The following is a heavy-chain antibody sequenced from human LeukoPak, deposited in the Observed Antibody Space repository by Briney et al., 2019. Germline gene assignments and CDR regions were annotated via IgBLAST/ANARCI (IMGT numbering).Heavy chain of an antibody. V-gene: IGHV3-66*01. CDR1: GFSVSSNY. D-gene: IGHD2-2*01. CDR2: IYSGESA. Sequence: GGSLRLSCAASGFSVSSNYMSWVRQAPGKGLEWVSTIYSGESAYYADSVKGRFTISRDNSKNALVLQMNSLTAADTAVYYCARDGGSGYCSSSNCYEGFDYWGQGTLVTVSS. CDR3: ARDGGSGYCSSSNCYEGFDY. J-gene: IGHJ4*02.